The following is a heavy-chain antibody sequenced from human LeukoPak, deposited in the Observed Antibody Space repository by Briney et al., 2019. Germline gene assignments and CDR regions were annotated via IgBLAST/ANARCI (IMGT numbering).Heavy chain of an antibody. CDR1: GGTFSSYA. J-gene: IGHJ5*02. V-gene: IGHV1-69*04. D-gene: IGHD3-3*01. CDR2: IIPILGIA. Sequence: GASVKVSCKASGGTFSSYAISWVRQAPGQGREWMGRIIPILGIANYAQKFQGRVTITADKSTSTAYMELSSLRSEDTAVDYCARQSGVLRFLEWLPTTAQNWFDPWGQGTLVTVSS. CDR3: ARQSGVLRFLEWLPTTAQNWFDP.